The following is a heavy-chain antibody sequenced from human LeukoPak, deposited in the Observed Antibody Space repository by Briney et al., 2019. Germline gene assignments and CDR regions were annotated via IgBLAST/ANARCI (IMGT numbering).Heavy chain of an antibody. CDR3: ARDSGTTGEVKFDP. V-gene: IGHV4-4*07. Sequence: SETLSLTCAVYGGSFSGYYWSWIRQPAGTALEWIGRIYTSGTITYNPSLKSRVTMSVDTSKNQFSLKLSSVTAADTAVYYCARDSGTTGEVKFDPWGQGTLVTVSS. D-gene: IGHD3-10*01. CDR1: GGSFSGYY. CDR2: IYTSGTI. J-gene: IGHJ5*02.